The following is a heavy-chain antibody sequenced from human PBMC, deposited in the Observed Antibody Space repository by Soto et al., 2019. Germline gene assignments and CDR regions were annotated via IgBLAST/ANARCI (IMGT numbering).Heavy chain of an antibody. CDR2: IDPSDSYT. J-gene: IGHJ4*01. D-gene: IGHD6-13*01. CDR1: GYSFTSYW. Sequence: GESLKISCKGSGYSFTSYWISWVRQMPGKGLEWMGRIDPSDSYTNYSPSFQVHVTISADKSISTAYLQWSSLKASDTAMYYCPRLQAASGVNDLTFDYSGQGTLVTVSS. CDR3: PRLQAASGVNDLTFDY. V-gene: IGHV5-10-1*01.